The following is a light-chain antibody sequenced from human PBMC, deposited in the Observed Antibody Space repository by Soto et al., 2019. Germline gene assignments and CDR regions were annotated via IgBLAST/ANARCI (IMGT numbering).Light chain of an antibody. CDR3: SSYTNSSIVV. CDR1: SSDVGGYNY. J-gene: IGLJ2*01. Sequence: QSALTQPASVSGSPGQSITISCTGTSSDVGGYNYVSWYQQHPGKAPKLMIYDVSNRPSGVSNRFSGSKSGNTASLTIPGLQDEDEADYYCSSYTNSSIVVFGGGTKLTVL. V-gene: IGLV2-14*01. CDR2: DVS.